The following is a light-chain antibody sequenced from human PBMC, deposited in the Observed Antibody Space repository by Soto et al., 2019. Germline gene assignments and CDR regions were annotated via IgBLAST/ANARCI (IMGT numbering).Light chain of an antibody. CDR1: QSLNTNS. CDR2: AAS. CDR3: QQYGSSGT. Sequence: EIVLTQSPGTLSLSTGERATLSCRASQSLNTNSLAWYQQKPGQTPRLLIYAASTRDTDIPDRFIGSGSGTDFALTITRLEPEDFAMYYCQQYGSSGTFGQGTKGGIK. J-gene: IGKJ1*01. V-gene: IGKV3-20*01.